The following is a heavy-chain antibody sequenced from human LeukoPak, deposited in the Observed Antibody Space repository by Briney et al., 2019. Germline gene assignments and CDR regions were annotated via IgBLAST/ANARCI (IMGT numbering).Heavy chain of an antibody. J-gene: IGHJ4*02. CDR1: GFTFSSYA. CDR2: ISGSGGST. Sequence: GGSLGLSCAASGFTFSSYAMSWVRQAPGKGLEWVSAISGSGGSTYYADSVKGRFTISRDNSKNTLYLQMNSLRAEDTAVYYCAKGVLRYFDWLSSFDYWGQGTLVTVSS. CDR3: AKGVLRYFDWLSSFDY. D-gene: IGHD3-9*01. V-gene: IGHV3-23*01.